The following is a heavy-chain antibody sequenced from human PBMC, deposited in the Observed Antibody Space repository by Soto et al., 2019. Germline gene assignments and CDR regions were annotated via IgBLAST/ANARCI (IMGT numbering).Heavy chain of an antibody. Sequence: QVQLVQSGAEVKKPGSSVKVSCKASGGTFSRYAISWVRQAPGLGLEWMGGIIPLFGKANYAQKFQGRVTITADESTSTAYMELSSLRSEDTAVYYCARDGTLYDSSGYYYLYWGQGTLVTVSS. D-gene: IGHD3-22*01. J-gene: IGHJ4*02. CDR3: ARDGTLYDSSGYYYLY. CDR2: IIPLFGKA. V-gene: IGHV1-69*01. CDR1: GGTFSRYA.